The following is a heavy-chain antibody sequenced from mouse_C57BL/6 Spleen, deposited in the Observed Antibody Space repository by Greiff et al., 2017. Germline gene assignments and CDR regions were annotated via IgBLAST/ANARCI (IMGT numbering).Heavy chain of an antibody. Sequence: QVQLQQPGAELVRPGSSVKLSCKASGYTFTSYWMHWVKQRPIQGLEWIGNIDPSDSETHYNQKFKDKATLTVDKSSSTAYMQLSSLTSEDSAVYYCARSAYYGSSYGYFDYWGQGTTLTVSS. J-gene: IGHJ2*01. D-gene: IGHD1-1*01. CDR3: ARSAYYGSSYGYFDY. CDR2: IDPSDSET. CDR1: GYTFTSYW. V-gene: IGHV1-52*01.